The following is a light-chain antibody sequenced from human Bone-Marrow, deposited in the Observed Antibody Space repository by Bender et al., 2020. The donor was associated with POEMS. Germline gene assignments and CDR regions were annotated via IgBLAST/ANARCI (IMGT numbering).Light chain of an antibody. CDR1: SNDVGRHNY. V-gene: IGLV2-14*01. J-gene: IGLJ1*01. Sequence: QSALTQPASVSGSPGQSITISCTGTSNDVGRHNYVSWYQQHPGKAPKLIIFDVTNRPSGVSHRFAGSKSGNTASLTISGLQAEDEADYYCSSYTRSATLVFGTGTEVTVL. CDR2: DVT. CDR3: SSYTRSATLV.